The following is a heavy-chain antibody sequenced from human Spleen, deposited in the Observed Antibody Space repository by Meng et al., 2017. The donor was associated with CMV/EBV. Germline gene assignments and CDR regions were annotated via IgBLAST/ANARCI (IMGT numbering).Heavy chain of an antibody. CDR3: ARGPFGTGFMDV. D-gene: IGHD3-10*01. CDR2: IIPILGIA. CDR1: GGTFSSYT. Sequence: SVKVSCKASGGTFSSYTISWVRQAPGQGLEWMGRIIPILGIANYAQKFQGRVTITADKSTSTAYMELSSLRSEDTAVFYCARGPFGTGFMDVWGQGTTVTVSS. V-gene: IGHV1-69*02. J-gene: IGHJ6*02.